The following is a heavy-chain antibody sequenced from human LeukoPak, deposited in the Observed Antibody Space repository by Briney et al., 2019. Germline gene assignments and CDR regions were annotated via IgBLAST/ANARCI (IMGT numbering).Heavy chain of an antibody. CDR2: INHSGST. CDR3: ARAIGVATFDY. D-gene: IGHD5-12*01. V-gene: IGHV4-34*01. J-gene: IGHJ4*02. CDR1: GGSFSGYY. Sequence: SETLSLTCAVYGGSFSGYYWSWIRQPPGKGLEWIGEINHSGSTNYNPSLKSRVTISVDTSKNQFSLKLSSVTAADTAVYYCARAIGVATFDYWGQGTLVTVSS.